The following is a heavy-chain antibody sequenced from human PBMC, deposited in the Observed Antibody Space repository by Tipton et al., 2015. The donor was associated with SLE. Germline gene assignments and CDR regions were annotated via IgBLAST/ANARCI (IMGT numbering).Heavy chain of an antibody. CDR2: INDSGTT. V-gene: IGHV4-34*01. CDR1: GGSFSGYY. Sequence: TLSLTCVVSGGSFSGYYWNWIRQPPGKGLEWIGEINDSGTTNYNASLKSRVTMSVDTPKKQFSLKLNSVTAADTAVYYCASVCGGGSCYSDYWGQGTLVTVSS. D-gene: IGHD2-15*01. CDR3: ASVCGGGSCYSDY. J-gene: IGHJ4*02.